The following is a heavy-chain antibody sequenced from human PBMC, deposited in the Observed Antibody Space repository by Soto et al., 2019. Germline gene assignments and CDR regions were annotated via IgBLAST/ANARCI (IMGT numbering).Heavy chain of an antibody. J-gene: IGHJ4*02. Sequence: QVQLVQSGAEVKKPGASVKVSCKASGYTFTSYGISWVRQAPGQGLAWMGWISAYNRTTKHAQKLQGRVTMATDTTTSTAYMELRSLRSDDTAVYYCASGLGAQVVDYWGQGTLVTVSS. CDR2: ISAYNRTT. D-gene: IGHD1-26*01. V-gene: IGHV1-18*01. CDR1: GYTFTSYG. CDR3: ASGLGAQVVDY.